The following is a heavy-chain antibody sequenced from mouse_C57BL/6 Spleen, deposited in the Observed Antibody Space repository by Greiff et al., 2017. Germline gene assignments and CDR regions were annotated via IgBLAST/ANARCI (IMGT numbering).Heavy chain of an antibody. J-gene: IGHJ2*01. CDR2: IHPNSGST. Sequence: VQLQQSGAELVKPGASVKLSCKASGYTFTSYWMHWVKQRPGQGLEWIGMIHPNSGSTNYNEKFKSKATLTVDKSSSTAYMQLSSLTSEDSAVYYCARSNGYFYYFDYWGQGTTLSVSS. D-gene: IGHD2-3*01. V-gene: IGHV1-64*01. CDR1: GYTFTSYW. CDR3: ARSNGYFYYFDY.